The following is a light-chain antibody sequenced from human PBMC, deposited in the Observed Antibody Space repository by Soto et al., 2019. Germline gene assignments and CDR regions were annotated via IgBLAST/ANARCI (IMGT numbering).Light chain of an antibody. CDR1: QSVSSN. Sequence: EILMTQSPATLSVSPGERATLSCRASQSVSSNLAWYQQRPGQAPRLLIYGASTRATGIPARFSGSGSGTEFTLIITRLQSEDFAVYYCQQYNSWPRTFGQGTKVEIK. CDR2: GAS. V-gene: IGKV3-15*01. J-gene: IGKJ1*01. CDR3: QQYNSWPRT.